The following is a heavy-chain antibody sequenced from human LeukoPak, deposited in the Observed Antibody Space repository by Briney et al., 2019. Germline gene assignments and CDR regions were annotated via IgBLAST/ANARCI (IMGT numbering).Heavy chain of an antibody. V-gene: IGHV4-39*01. CDR1: GGSISSSSYY. CDR2: IYYSGST. D-gene: IGHD1-26*01. Sequence: SETLSLTCTVSGGSISSSSYYWGWIRQPPGKGLEWIGSIYYSGSTYYNPSLESRVTISVDTSKNQFSLKLSSVTAADTAVYYCARIVGALDYFDYWGQGTLVTVSS. J-gene: IGHJ4*02. CDR3: ARIVGALDYFDY.